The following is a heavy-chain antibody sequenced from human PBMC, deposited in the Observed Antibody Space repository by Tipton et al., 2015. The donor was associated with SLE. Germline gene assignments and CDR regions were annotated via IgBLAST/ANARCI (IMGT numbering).Heavy chain of an antibody. CDR2: IYYSGST. CDR1: GASISSYY. J-gene: IGHJ6*02. Sequence: TLSLTCTVSGASISSYYWSWIRQPPGKGLEWIGYIYYSGSTNYNPSLKSRVTISVDTSKNQFSLKLSSVTAADTAVYYCARDCGGSYLPLEEYYGMDVWGQGTTVTVSS. D-gene: IGHD1-26*01. CDR3: ARDCGGSYLPLEEYYGMDV. V-gene: IGHV4-59*12.